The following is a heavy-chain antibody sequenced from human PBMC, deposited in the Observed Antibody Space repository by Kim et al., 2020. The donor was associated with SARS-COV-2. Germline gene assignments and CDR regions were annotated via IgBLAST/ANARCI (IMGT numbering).Heavy chain of an antibody. D-gene: IGHD6-13*01. CDR3: ARDIGGDPGRSSWFYYYYGMDV. CDR2: ISSSSSYI. J-gene: IGHJ6*02. CDR1: GFTFSSYS. V-gene: IGHV3-21*01. Sequence: GGSLRLSCAASGFTFSSYSMNWVRQAPGKGLEWVSSISSSSSYIYYADSVKGRFTISRDNAKNSLYLQMNSLRAEDTAVYYCARDIGGDPGRSSWFYYYYGMDVWGQGTTVTVSS.